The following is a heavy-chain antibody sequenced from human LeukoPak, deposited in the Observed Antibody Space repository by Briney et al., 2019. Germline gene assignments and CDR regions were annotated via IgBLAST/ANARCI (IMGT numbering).Heavy chain of an antibody. CDR3: AKALVGAITFDY. J-gene: IGHJ4*02. CDR2: ISASGDST. CDR1: GFTFSSYA. Sequence: PGGSLRLSCAASGFTFSSYAMSWVRQAPGKGLEWVSGISASGDSTYYADSVKGRFTISRDNSKNTLYLQMNGLRAEDTAVYYCAKALVGAITFDYWGQGTLVTVSS. V-gene: IGHV3-23*01. D-gene: IGHD1-26*01.